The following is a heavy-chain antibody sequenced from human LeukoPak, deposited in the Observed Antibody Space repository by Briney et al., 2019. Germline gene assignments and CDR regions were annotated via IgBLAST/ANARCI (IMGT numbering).Heavy chain of an antibody. V-gene: IGHV4-30-4*01. CDR3: ASESEGWFDP. J-gene: IGHJ5*02. CDR1: GGSISSGEYH. Sequence: SQTLSFTCTVSGGSISSGEYHWPWIRQPPGKGLEWIGNIYYSGSTYYKSSLKSRITIAVDTSKNQFSLKLSSVTAADTAVYYCASESEGWFDPWGQGTLVTVSS. CDR2: IYYSGST.